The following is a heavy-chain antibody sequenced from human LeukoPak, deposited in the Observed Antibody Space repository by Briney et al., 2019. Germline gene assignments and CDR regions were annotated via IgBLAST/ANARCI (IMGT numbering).Heavy chain of an antibody. CDR3: AREGYSGYDPDFDY. CDR1: GFTFSSYW. V-gene: IGHV3-7*03. J-gene: IGHJ4*02. D-gene: IGHD5-12*01. Sequence: GGSLRLSCAASGFTFSSYWMSWVRQAPGEGLEWMANIKQDGSEKYYVDSVKGRFTISRDNAKNSLYLQMNSLRAEDTAVYYCAREGYSGYDPDFDYWGQGTLVTVSS. CDR2: IKQDGSEK.